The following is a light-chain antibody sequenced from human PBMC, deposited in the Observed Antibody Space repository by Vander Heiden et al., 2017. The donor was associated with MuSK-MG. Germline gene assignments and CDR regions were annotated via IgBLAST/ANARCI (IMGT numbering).Light chain of an antibody. CDR1: QSVSSSY. CDR3: QQYGSSPRT. CDR2: GAS. V-gene: IGKV3-20*01. Sequence: DIVLTQSPGTLSLSPGERATLSCRASQSVSSSYLAWYQLKPGQAPQLLIYGASSRATGIPDRFSGSGSGTDFTLTISRLEPEDFAVYYCQQYGSSPRTFGQGTKVEIK. J-gene: IGKJ1*01.